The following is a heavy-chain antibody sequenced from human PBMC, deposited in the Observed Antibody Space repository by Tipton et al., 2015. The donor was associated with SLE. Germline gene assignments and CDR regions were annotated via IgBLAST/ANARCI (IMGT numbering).Heavy chain of an antibody. V-gene: IGHV4-61*09. Sequence: TLSLTCTVSGGSISSGSYYWSWIRQPAGKGLEWIGYIYTSGSTNYNPSLKSRVTISVDTSKNQFSLKLSSVTAADTAVYYCARTASSVAGTNYWGQGTLVTVSS. CDR2: IYTSGST. J-gene: IGHJ4*02. D-gene: IGHD6-19*01. CDR3: ARTASSVAGTNY. CDR1: GGSISSGSYY.